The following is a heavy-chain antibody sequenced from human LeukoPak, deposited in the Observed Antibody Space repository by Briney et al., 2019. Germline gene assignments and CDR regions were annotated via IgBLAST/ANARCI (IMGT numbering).Heavy chain of an antibody. Sequence: SQTLSLTCTVSGTSISSGGYYYSWIRQPPGKGLEWIGYMYHSGSSYYNPSLKSRLTISVDRSENQFFLRLSSVTAADTAIYYCAKTLDYWGQGTLVTVSS. J-gene: IGHJ4*02. CDR1: GTSISSGGYY. CDR3: AKTLDY. CDR2: MYHSGSS. V-gene: IGHV4-30-2*01.